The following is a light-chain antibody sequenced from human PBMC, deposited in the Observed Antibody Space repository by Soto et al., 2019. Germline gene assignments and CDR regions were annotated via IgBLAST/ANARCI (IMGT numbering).Light chain of an antibody. CDR3: SSYTSSSTHV. V-gene: IGLV2-14*03. J-gene: IGLJ1*01. CDR1: SSDVGAYTF. Sequence: QSALTQPASVSGSXGQSXTXSXTGTSSDVGAYTFVSWYQQHPDKVPKLMIFDVSRRPSGVSDRFSGSKSGNTASLTISGLQPEDEADYYCSSYTSSSTHVFGSGTKVTVL. CDR2: DVS.